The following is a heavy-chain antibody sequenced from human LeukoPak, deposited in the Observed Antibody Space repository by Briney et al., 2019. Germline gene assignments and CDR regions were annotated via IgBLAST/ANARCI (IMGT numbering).Heavy chain of an antibody. CDR1: GFTFSSNY. CDR2: IYSGGST. Sequence: AGSLRLSCAASGFTFSSNYMSWVRQAPGKGLEWVSVIYSGGSTYYADSVKGRFTISRDNSKNTLYLQMNSLRAEDTAVYYCARARGYQLTKNWFGRWGQGALVTVCS. J-gene: IGHJ5*02. D-gene: IGHD2-2*01. V-gene: IGHV3-53*01. CDR3: ARARGYQLTKNWFGR.